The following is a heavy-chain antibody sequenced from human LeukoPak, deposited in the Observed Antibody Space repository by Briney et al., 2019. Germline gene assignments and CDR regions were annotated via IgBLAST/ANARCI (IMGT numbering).Heavy chain of an antibody. Sequence: ASVKVSCKTSGYTFTSYFIHWVRQAPGQGLEWMGIINPSGASTSYAQRFQGRVTMTGDMSTSTVFMELSSLRSEDTAVYYCARETPGTGAFDYWGQGTLVTVSS. D-gene: IGHD3/OR15-3a*01. CDR2: INPSGAST. CDR1: GYTFTSYF. CDR3: ARETPGTGAFDY. J-gene: IGHJ4*02. V-gene: IGHV1-46*01.